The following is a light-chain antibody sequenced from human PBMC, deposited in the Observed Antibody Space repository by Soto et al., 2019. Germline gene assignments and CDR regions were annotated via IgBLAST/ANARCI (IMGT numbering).Light chain of an antibody. CDR1: QSVSHSSNNKNY. CDR3: QQSNNHPIS. Sequence: DIVMTQSPDSLAVSLGERATINCKSSQSVSHSSNNKNYLAWYQQKPGQAPRLLIYGASSRATGIPDRFSGSGSGTEFTLTISSLQPEDFATYYCQQSNNHPISFGQGTRLEIK. V-gene: IGKV4-1*01. J-gene: IGKJ5*01. CDR2: GAS.